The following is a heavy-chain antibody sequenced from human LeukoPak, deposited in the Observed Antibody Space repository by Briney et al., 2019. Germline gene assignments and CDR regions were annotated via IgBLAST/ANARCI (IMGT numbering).Heavy chain of an antibody. V-gene: IGHV3-23*01. CDR3: AKGEEYSSLTDY. J-gene: IGHJ4*02. CDR1: GFTFSSYA. CDR2: ISGSGGST. Sequence: GGSPRLSCAASGFTFSSYAMSWVRQAPGKGLEWVSAISGSGGSTYYADSVKGRFTISRDNSKNTLYLQMNSLRAEDTAVYYCAKGEEYSSLTDYWGQGTLVAVSS. D-gene: IGHD5-18*01.